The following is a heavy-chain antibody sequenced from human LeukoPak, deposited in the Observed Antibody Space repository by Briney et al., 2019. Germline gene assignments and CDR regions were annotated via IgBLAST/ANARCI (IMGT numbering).Heavy chain of an antibody. CDR1: GRSMSSGGYS. CDR2: IYHSGST. Sequence: SETLSLTCAVSGRSMSSGGYSWSCIRQPPGKGLEWIGYIYHSGSTYYNPSLKSRVTISVDRSKNQFSLKLSSVTAADAAVYYCAREATDLRAFDYWGQGTLVTVSS. V-gene: IGHV4-30-2*01. J-gene: IGHJ4*02. D-gene: IGHD2-21*02. CDR3: AREATDLRAFDY.